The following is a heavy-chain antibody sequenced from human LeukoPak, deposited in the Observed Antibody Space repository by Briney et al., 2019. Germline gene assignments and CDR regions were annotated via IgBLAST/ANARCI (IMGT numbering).Heavy chain of an antibody. CDR1: GFTVSSNY. J-gene: IGHJ4*02. CDR3: ARYYDGTFDY. CDR2: IYSGGSI. Sequence: PGGSLRLSCAASGFTVSSNYMSWVRQVPGKGLEWVSVIYSGGSIYYADSVKGRFTISRDNSKNTLYLQMNSLRAEDTAVYYCARYYDGTFDYWGQGTLVTVSS. V-gene: IGHV3-53*01. D-gene: IGHD3-22*01.